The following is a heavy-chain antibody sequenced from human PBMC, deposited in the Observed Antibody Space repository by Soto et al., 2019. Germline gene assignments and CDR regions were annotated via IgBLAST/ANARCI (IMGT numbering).Heavy chain of an antibody. CDR3: ARALLRSSSSSVATYYYYGMDV. D-gene: IGHD6-13*01. V-gene: IGHV4-34*01. CDR2: INHSGST. J-gene: IGHJ6*02. CDR1: GESFSGYY. Sequence: SETLSLTCAVYGESFSGYYWNWVRQPPQKGLEWIAEINHSGSTNYNPSLKSRVTISVDTSKNQFSLKLSSVTAADTAVYYCARALLRSSSSSVATYYYYGMDVWGQGTTVTVSS.